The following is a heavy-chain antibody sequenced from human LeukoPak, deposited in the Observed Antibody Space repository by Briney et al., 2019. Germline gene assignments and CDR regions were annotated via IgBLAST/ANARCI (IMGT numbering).Heavy chain of an antibody. CDR2: SGTSGDT. D-gene: IGHD6-13*01. CDR1: GFTLSNYA. J-gene: IGHJ4*02. CDR3: AQKRPGTYPFDY. Sequence: LPGGSLRLSCAASGFTLSNYALNWVRQAPGKGLEWVSASGTSGDTYYADSVRGRFTISRDNAKNMVYLQMSSLRDEDTALYYCAQKRPGTYPFDYWGQGTLVTVSS. V-gene: IGHV3-23*01.